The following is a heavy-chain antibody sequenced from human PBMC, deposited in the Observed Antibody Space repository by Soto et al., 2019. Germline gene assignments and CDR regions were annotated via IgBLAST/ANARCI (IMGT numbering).Heavy chain of an antibody. CDR1: GYTFTGYY. D-gene: IGHD7-27*01. Sequence: ASVKVSCKASGYTFTGYYMHWVRQAPGQGLEWMGWINPNSGGTNYAQKFQGWVTMTRDTSISTAYMELSRLRSDDTAVYYCARVLTGKVDAVDIWGQGTMVTVSS. CDR2: INPNSGGT. V-gene: IGHV1-2*04. CDR3: ARVLTGKVDAVDI. J-gene: IGHJ3*02.